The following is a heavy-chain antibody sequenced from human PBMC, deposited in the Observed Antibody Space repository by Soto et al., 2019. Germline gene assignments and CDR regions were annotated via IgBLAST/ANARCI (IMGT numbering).Heavy chain of an antibody. CDR2: IKFDGSGI. CDR3: ARDSGYSSVDSVNHYFAY. CDR1: GFTFSVYW. J-gene: IGHJ4*02. Sequence: EVQLVESGGKVVQPGGSLRHSCVASGFTFSVYWMSWVRQAPGEGLEWVARIKFDGSGIQYADSVKGRFSISRDNAGNSVYLQMNSLRAEDTAVYYCARDSGYSSVDSVNHYFAYWGPGALVTVTS. V-gene: IGHV3-7*01. D-gene: IGHD5-12*01.